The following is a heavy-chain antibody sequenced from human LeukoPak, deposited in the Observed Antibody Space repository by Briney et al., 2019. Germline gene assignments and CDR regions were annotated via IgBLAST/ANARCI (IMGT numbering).Heavy chain of an antibody. V-gene: IGHV3-15*01. CDR3: TTEFYSGYDLDLGY. CDR1: GFTFSNAW. J-gene: IGHJ4*02. CDR2: IKSKTDGGTT. Sequence: KSGGSLRLSCAASGFTFSNAWMSWVRQAPGKGLEWVGRIKSKTDGGTTDYAAPVKGRFTISRDDSKNTLYLQMNSLKTEDTAVYYCTTEFYSGYDLDLGYWGQGTLVTVSS. D-gene: IGHD5-12*01.